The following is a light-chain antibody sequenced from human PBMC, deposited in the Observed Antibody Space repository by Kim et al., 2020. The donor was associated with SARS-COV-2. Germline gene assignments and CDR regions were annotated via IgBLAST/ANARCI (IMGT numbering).Light chain of an antibody. J-gene: IGLJ3*02. CDR3: QSYDSNRWL. CDR2: EHA. V-gene: IGLV6-57*01. Sequence: GETVTIACTLSRGTIDSSYVQWYQQRPGSPPTTVIYEHAQRPSGVPDRFSGSIDRSSNSASLTISGLKTEDEADYYCQSYDSNRWLFGGGTQLTVL. CDR1: RGTIDSSY.